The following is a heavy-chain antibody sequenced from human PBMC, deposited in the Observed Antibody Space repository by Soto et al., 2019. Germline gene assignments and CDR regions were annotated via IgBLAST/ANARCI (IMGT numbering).Heavy chain of an antibody. CDR3: AKDRVGGTYPYYFDY. V-gene: IGHV3-23*01. Sequence: GGSLRLSCAASGFTFSSFTMSWVRQAPWKGLEWVSGTSSTGGTSSYADSVKGRFTISRDNTKNTLYLQMSSLRAEDTAVYYCAKDRVGGTYPYYFDYWGQGSVVTVSS. CDR1: GFTFSSFT. CDR2: TSSTGGTS. J-gene: IGHJ4*02. D-gene: IGHD1-26*01.